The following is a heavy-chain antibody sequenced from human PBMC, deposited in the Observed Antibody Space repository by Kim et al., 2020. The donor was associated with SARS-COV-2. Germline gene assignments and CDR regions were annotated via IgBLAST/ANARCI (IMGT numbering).Heavy chain of an antibody. CDR1: GFILDRYI. CDR3: VRDDGSGSHAKRYGAFDL. CDR2: ISCDGKDK. Sequence: GGSLRLSCEASGFILDRYIMHWVRQAPGKGLEWVALISCDGKDKCYVDSVKGRFTISRDNSKNMVSLQMNSLRTEDTAVYYCVRDDGSGSHAKRYGAFDL. V-gene: IGHV3-30*01. J-gene: IGHJ2*01. D-gene: IGHD3-10*01.